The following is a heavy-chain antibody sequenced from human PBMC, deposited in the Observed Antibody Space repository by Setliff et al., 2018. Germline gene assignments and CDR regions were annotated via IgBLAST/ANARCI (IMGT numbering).Heavy chain of an antibody. CDR3: ARRSPAYYSDSSGYFYDTSPYMDI. CDR2: IFTRGST. CDR1: GGSISSGSYY. Sequence: SETLSLTCTVSGGSISSGSYYWNWIRQPAGEALEWIGHIFTRGSTNYNPSLKSRVTISLDTSKNQFSLKLSSVTAADTAVYYCARRSPAYYSDSSGYFYDTSPYMDIWGKGTTGTVSS. D-gene: IGHD3-22*01. V-gene: IGHV4-61*09. J-gene: IGHJ6*03.